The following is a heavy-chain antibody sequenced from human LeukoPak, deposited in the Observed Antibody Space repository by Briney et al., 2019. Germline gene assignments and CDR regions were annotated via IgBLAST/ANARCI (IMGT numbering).Heavy chain of an antibody. V-gene: IGHV3-7*01. Sequence: GGSLRLSCAASGFTFSSYWMSWVRQAPGKGLEWVANIKQDGSEKYYVDSVKGRFTISRDNAKNSLYLQMNSLRAEDTSVYYCARERTDYGGNPPQDYYMDVWGKGITVTVSS. CDR1: GFTFSSYW. J-gene: IGHJ6*03. D-gene: IGHD4-23*01. CDR3: ARERTDYGGNPPQDYYMDV. CDR2: IKQDGSEK.